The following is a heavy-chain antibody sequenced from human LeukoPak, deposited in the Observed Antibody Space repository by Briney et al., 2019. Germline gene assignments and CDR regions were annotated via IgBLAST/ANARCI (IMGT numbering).Heavy chain of an antibody. Sequence: PSETLSLTCAVSGVSISSGGYSWSWLRQPPGKGLEWIGYIYHSGSTYYNPSLRSRVTISVDRSKNQFSLKLSSVTAADTAVYYCAREAVAGTGYFDYWGQGTLVTVSS. D-gene: IGHD6-19*01. CDR2: IYHSGST. CDR3: AREAVAGTGYFDY. CDR1: GVSISSGGYS. V-gene: IGHV4-30-2*01. J-gene: IGHJ4*02.